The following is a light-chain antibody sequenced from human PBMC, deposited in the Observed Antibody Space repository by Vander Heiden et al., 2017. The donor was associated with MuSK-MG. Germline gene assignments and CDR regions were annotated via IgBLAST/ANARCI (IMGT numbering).Light chain of an antibody. CDR1: QSVLYSSNNKNY. J-gene: IGKJ4*01. V-gene: IGKV4-1*01. Sequence: DIVMTQSPDPLAVSLGERATIHCQPSQSVLYSSNNKNYLAWYQQKPGQPPKLLIYWASTRESGVPDRFSGSGSGTDFTLTISSLQAEDVAVYYCQQYYSTPLTFGGGTKVEIK. CDR3: QQYYSTPLT. CDR2: WAS.